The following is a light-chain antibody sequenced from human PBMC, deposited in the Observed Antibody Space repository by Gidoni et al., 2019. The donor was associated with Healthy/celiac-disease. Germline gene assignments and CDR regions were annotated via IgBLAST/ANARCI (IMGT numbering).Light chain of an antibody. CDR3: MQALQTPYT. Sequence: IVMTQSPLSLPVTPGEPASISSRSSQCLLHSNGYNYLDWYLQKPGQSPQLLIYLGCNRASGVPDRFSGSGSGTDFTLKISRVEAEDVGVYYCMQALQTPYTFGQETKLEIK. CDR1: QCLLHSNGYNY. V-gene: IGKV2-28*01. J-gene: IGKJ2*01. CDR2: LGC.